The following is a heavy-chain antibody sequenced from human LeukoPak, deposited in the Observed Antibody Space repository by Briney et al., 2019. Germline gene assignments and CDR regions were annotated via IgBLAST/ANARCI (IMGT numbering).Heavy chain of an antibody. CDR1: GYTFTGYY. Sequence: ASVKVSCKASGYTFTGYYMHWLRQAPGQGLEWMGWINPNSGGTNSAQKFQGRVTLTTDTSTRTAYMELRSLRSDDTAVYYCARDSKRGTDIDYWGPGTLVTVSS. V-gene: IGHV1-2*02. CDR2: INPNSGGT. D-gene: IGHD2-15*01. CDR3: ARDSKRGTDIDY. J-gene: IGHJ4*02.